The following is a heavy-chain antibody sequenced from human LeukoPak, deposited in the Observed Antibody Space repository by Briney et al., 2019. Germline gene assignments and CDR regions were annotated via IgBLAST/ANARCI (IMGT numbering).Heavy chain of an antibody. Sequence: PGGSLRLSCAASGFTFDDYGMSWVRQAPGKGLEWVSGINWNSGSTGYADSVKGRFTISRDNAKNSLYLQMNSLRAEDTALYYCARPWVQSIPTDAFDIWGQGTMVTVSS. V-gene: IGHV3-20*04. CDR1: GFTFDDYG. CDR2: INWNSGST. J-gene: IGHJ3*02. CDR3: ARPWVQSIPTDAFDI. D-gene: IGHD5-18*01.